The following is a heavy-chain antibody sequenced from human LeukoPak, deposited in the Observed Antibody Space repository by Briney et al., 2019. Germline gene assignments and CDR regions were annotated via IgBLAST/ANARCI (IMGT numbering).Heavy chain of an antibody. CDR2: IYTSGST. CDR1: GGSISSSY. D-gene: IGHD3-10*02. V-gene: IGHV4-4*07. J-gene: IGHJ4*02. CDR3: ARAGCAGSYCFDS. Sequence: SETLSLTCTVSGGSISSSYWTWVRQPAGKGLEWIGRIYTSGSTNYNPSLKSRVTMSVDKSKNQFSLKLSSMTAADTAVYYCARAGCAGSYCFDSWGQGTLVTVSS.